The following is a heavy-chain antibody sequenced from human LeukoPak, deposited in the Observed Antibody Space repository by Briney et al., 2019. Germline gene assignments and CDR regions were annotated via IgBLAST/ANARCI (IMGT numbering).Heavy chain of an antibody. CDR3: ASAPHSGYDFSY. Sequence: PGGSLRLSCAPSGFTLRSYRMSWVRQGPRKGLERVANIKQDGSEKYYVDSVKGRFTISRDNAKNSLYLQMNSLRAEDTAVYYCASAPHSGYDFSYCGQGTLVIVSS. D-gene: IGHD5-12*01. V-gene: IGHV3-7*05. CDR1: GFTLRSYR. J-gene: IGHJ4*02. CDR2: IKQDGSEK.